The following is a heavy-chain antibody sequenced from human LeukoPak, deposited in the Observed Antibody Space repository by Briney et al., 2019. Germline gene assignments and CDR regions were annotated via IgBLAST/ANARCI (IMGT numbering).Heavy chain of an antibody. V-gene: IGHV3-23*01. CDR2: ISTGGDTI. CDR3: ARGPYYGSGSHFSYYGMDV. CDR1: GLTFSTYA. J-gene: IGHJ6*02. Sequence: PGGSLRLSCAASGLTFSTYAMSWVRQAPGKGLEWVSAISTGGDTIYYADSVKGRFTVSRDNSKNTVYVEMNSLRAEDTAMYYCARGPYYGSGSHFSYYGMDVWGQGTTVTVSS. D-gene: IGHD3-10*01.